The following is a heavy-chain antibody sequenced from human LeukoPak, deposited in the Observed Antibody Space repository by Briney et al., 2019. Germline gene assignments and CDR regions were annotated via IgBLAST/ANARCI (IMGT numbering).Heavy chain of an antibody. CDR1: GFTFSDYS. CDR3: ARSYYVRGVIANAFDI. D-gene: IGHD3-10*02. CDR2: ISGSGYYI. V-gene: IGHV3-21*01. J-gene: IGHJ3*02. Sequence: GGSLRLSCAASGFTFSDYSMNWVRQAPGEGLEWVSSISGSGYYIYYADSVEGRFTISRDNAKSSLYLQMNSLRAEDTAVYFCARSYYVRGVIANAFDIWGQGTMVTVSS.